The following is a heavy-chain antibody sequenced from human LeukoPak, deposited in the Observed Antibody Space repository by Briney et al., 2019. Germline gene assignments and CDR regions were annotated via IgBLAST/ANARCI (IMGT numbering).Heavy chain of an antibody. V-gene: IGHV3-30*18. D-gene: IGHD6-13*01. CDR1: GFTFSSYG. CDR2: ISKDGSNR. CDR3: AKRRIAAAYDYYYYGMYV. Sequence: GGSLRLSCAASGFTFSSYGMHWVRQAPGKGLEWVAVISKDGSNRYYADSVKSRLIISTDNSNNTLYLQMNSPRAEDTAVYYCAKRRIAAAYDYYYYGMYVWGQETTVTVS. J-gene: IGHJ6*02.